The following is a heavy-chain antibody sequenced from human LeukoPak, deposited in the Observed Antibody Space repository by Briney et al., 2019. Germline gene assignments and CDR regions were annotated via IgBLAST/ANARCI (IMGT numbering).Heavy chain of an antibody. Sequence: GGSLRLSCTASGFTFDDYAMSWARQAPGKGLEWVGFIRSKAYGGTTEYAASVKGRFTTSRDDSKSIAYLQMNSLKTEDTAVYYCTRAIHCSGYHPSRWGQGTLVTVSS. J-gene: IGHJ4*02. CDR2: IRSKAYGGTT. V-gene: IGHV3-49*04. D-gene: IGHD2-15*01. CDR1: GFTFDDYA. CDR3: TRAIHCSGYHPSR.